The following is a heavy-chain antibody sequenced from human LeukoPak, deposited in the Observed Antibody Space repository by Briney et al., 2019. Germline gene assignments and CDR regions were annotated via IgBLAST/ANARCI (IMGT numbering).Heavy chain of an antibody. D-gene: IGHD6-13*01. CDR3: ARGGGSSWYNWFDP. CDR2: IYYSGST. CDR1: GGSISSSSYY. V-gene: IGHV4-39*07. J-gene: IGHJ5*02. Sequence: SETLSLTCTVSGGSISSSSYYWGWIRQPPGKGLEWIGSIYYSGSTYYNPSLKSRVTISVDTSKNQFSLKLSSVTAADTAVYYCARGGGSSWYNWFDPWGQGTLVTVSS.